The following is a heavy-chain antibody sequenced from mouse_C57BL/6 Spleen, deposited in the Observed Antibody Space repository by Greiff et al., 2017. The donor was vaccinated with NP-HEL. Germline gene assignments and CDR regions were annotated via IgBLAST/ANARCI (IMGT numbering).Heavy chain of an antibody. CDR1: GYTFTSYW. CDR2: IDPSDSYT. Sequence: QVQLKQPGAELVMPGASVKLSCKASGYTFTSYWMHWVKQRPGQGLEWIGEIDPSDSYTNYNQKFKGKSTLTVDKSSSTAYMQLSSLTSEDSAVYYCARAITGKMMDYWGQGTSVTVSS. D-gene: IGHD4-1*01. J-gene: IGHJ4*01. V-gene: IGHV1-69*01. CDR3: ARAITGKMMDY.